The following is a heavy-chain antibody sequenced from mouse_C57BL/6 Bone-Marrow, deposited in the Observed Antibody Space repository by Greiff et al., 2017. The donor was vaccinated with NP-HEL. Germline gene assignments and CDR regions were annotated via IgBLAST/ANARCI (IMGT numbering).Heavy chain of an antibody. J-gene: IGHJ4*01. D-gene: IGHD2-5*01. Sequence: EVKLQESGGDLVKPGGSLKLSCAASGFTFSSYGMSWVRQTPDKRLEWVATISSGGSYTYYPDSVKGRFTISRDNAKNTLYLQMSSLKSEDTAMYYCARQSYYSNYLYYYAMDYWGQGTSVTVSS. V-gene: IGHV5-6*01. CDR2: ISSGGSYT. CDR3: ARQSYYSNYLYYYAMDY. CDR1: GFTFSSYG.